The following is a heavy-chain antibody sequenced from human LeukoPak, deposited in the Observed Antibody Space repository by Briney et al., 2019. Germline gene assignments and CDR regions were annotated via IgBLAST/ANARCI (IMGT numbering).Heavy chain of an antibody. Sequence: TSVKDSCKASGFTLINSAVQWVRQARGQRLEWVGWIIVGSGQTRYAQKFQERVNITMDMSTSTAFLELSSLRSEDSAVYYCAAGDTLFRGVIIPFAPWGQGTLVTVSS. CDR1: GFTLINSA. J-gene: IGHJ5*02. V-gene: IGHV1-58*01. CDR3: AAGDTLFRGVIIPFAP. D-gene: IGHD3-10*01. CDR2: IIVGSGQT.